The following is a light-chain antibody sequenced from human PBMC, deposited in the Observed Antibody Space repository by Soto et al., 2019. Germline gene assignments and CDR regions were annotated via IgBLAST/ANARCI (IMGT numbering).Light chain of an antibody. CDR3: HQYGSSPQA. Sequence: EIVLTQSPGPLSLSPGERVTLSCRASQSVTRSFLAWYQQKPGQAPRLLINGASSRATGIPDRFSGSGSGTDFTLTISRLEPEDFAVYYCHQYGSSPQAFGPGTKVDIK. J-gene: IGKJ3*01. CDR1: QSVTRSF. V-gene: IGKV3-20*01. CDR2: GAS.